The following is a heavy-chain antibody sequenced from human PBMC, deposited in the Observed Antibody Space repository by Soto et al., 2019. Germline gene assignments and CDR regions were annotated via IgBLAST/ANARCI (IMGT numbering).Heavy chain of an antibody. CDR1: GGSISSYY. Sequence: SETLSLTCTVSGGSISSYYWSWIRQPPGKGLEWIGYIYYSGSTNYNPSLKSRVTISVDTSKNQFSLKLSSVTAADTAVYYCARLNYYDSSGYYIRPYYFDYWGQGTLVTVSS. J-gene: IGHJ4*02. CDR3: ARLNYYDSSGYYIRPYYFDY. D-gene: IGHD3-22*01. CDR2: IYYSGST. V-gene: IGHV4-59*08.